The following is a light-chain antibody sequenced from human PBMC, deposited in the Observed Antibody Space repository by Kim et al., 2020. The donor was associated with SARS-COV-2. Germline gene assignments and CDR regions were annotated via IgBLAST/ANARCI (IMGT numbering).Light chain of an antibody. V-gene: IGLV4-69*01. CDR3: QTWGTGIPWV. CDR1: SGHSSYA. CDR2: LNSDGSH. Sequence: QLVLTQSPSASASLGASVKLTCTLSSGHSSYAIAWHQQQPEKGPRYLMKLNSDGSHSKGDGIPDRFSGSSSGAERYLTISSLQSEDEADYYCQTWGTGIPWVSVGGTRLTVL. J-gene: IGLJ3*02.